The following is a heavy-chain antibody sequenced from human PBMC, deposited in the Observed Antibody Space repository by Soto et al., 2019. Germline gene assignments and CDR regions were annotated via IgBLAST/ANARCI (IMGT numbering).Heavy chain of an antibody. CDR2: IYPGDSDT. CDR1: GYSFTSYW. CDR3: ARHARGDDSSGYPPDY. D-gene: IGHD3-22*01. V-gene: IGHV5-51*01. Sequence: PGESLKISCKGSGYSFTSYWIGWVRQMPGKGLEWMGIIYPGDSDTRYSPSFQGQVTISADKSISTAYLQWSSLKASDTAMYYCARHARGDDSSGYPPDYWGQGTMVTVYS. J-gene: IGHJ4*02.